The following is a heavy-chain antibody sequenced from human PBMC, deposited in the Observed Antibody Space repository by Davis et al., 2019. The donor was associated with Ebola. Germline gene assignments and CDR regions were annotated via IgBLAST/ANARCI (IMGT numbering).Heavy chain of an antibody. CDR3: AKYGAGGSHRSFDN. J-gene: IGHJ4*02. D-gene: IGHD3-10*01. Sequence: GESLKISCAASGFTFSTYAMSWVRQAPGKGLEWVSAISDSGGSTYYADSVKGRFTISRDNSKNTLYLQMNSLRAEDTAVYYCAKYGAGGSHRSFDNWGQGTLVTVSS. CDR1: GFTFSTYA. CDR2: ISDSGGST. V-gene: IGHV3-23*01.